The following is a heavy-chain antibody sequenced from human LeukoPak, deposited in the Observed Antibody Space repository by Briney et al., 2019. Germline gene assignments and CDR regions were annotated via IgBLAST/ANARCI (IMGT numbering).Heavy chain of an antibody. J-gene: IGHJ4*02. CDR3: ARALYSSGEDRLDY. CDR2: ISSNGGTT. CDR1: GFTFSSYA. Sequence: GGTLRLSCAASGFTFSSYAMHWVRQAPGKGLEYVSAISSNGGTTFYANPVKGRFTISRDNSKNTLYLQMGSLSADDIAVYYCARALYSSGEDRLDYWGQGTLVTVSS. D-gene: IGHD2-8*02. V-gene: IGHV3-64*01.